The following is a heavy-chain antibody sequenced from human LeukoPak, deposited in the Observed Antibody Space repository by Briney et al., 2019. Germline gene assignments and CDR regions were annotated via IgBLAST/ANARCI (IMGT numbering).Heavy chain of an antibody. D-gene: IGHD3-10*01. Sequence: GGSLRLSCTASGFTFSNYAMTWVRQAPGKGLDWVSTINDGGGSTYYTDSVKGRFTISRDNSKNTVYLQMNSLRADDTAVYYCAKGTGFGALPLDFWGQGTLVTVSS. CDR3: AKGTGFGALPLDF. V-gene: IGHV3-23*01. CDR2: INDGGGST. CDR1: GFTFSNYA. J-gene: IGHJ4*02.